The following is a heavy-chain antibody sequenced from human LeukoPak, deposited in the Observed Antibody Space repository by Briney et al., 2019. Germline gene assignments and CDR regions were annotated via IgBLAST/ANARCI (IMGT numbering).Heavy chain of an antibody. D-gene: IGHD3-9*01. CDR2: ISYDGSNK. CDR1: GFTFSSYG. J-gene: IGHJ6*04. CDR3: AKDQVDLGYYYYYGMDV. Sequence: WGSLRLSCAASGFTFSSYGMHWVRQAPGKGLEWVAVISYDGSNKYYADSVKGRFTISRDNSKNTLYLQMNSLRAEDTAVYYCAKDQVDLGYYYYYGMDVWGKGTTVTVSS. V-gene: IGHV3-30*18.